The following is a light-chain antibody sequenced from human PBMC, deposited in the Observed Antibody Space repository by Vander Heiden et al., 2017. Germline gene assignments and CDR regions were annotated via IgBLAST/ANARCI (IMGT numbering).Light chain of an antibody. CDR2: GAS. Sequence: EIVMTQSPATLSVSPGERATLSCRASQSVSSNLAWYQQKPGQAPRLLIYGASTRATGIPARFSRSGYGTEFTLTISSLQSEDLAVYYCQQNNYWPPWTFGQGTKVEIK. V-gene: IGKV3-15*01. J-gene: IGKJ1*01. CDR1: QSVSSN. CDR3: QQNNYWPPWT.